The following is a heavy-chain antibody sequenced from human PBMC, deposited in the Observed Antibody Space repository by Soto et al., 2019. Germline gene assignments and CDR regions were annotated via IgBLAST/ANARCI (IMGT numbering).Heavy chain of an antibody. J-gene: IGHJ2*01. CDR2: ISGSGIST. Sequence: DVQLLESGGGLVQPGGSLRLSCAASGFTFRSYAMSWVRQAPGKGLEWVSGISGSGISTHYADSVKGRFTVSRDNSKNTLYLQMNSLIAEDTAVYNCAKEPVGPDWYFDLWGRGTLGTVSS. CDR3: AKEPVGPDWYFDL. V-gene: IGHV3-23*01. CDR1: GFTFRSYA.